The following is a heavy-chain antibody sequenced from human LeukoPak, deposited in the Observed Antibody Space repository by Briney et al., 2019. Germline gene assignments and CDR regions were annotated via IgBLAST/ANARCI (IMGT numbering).Heavy chain of an antibody. V-gene: IGHV3-23*01. CDR3: ARGEEDSIVGATDFDY. CDR2: ISGSGGST. J-gene: IGHJ4*02. D-gene: IGHD1-26*01. Sequence: GGSLRLSCAASGFTFSSYAMSWVRQAPGKGLEWVSTISGSGGSTFYADSVKGRFTISRDNSKNTLYLQMNSLRAEDTAVYYCARGEEDSIVGATDFDYWGQGTLVIVSS. CDR1: GFTFSSYA.